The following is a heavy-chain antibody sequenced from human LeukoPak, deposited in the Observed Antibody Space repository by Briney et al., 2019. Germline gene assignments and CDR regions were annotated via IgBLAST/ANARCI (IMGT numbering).Heavy chain of an antibody. D-gene: IGHD2-15*01. J-gene: IGHJ6*03. CDR3: ARVTYSPYYYYMDV. CDR1: GGSISSYY. CDR2: IYTSGST. Sequence: SETLSLTCTVSGGSISSYYWSWIRQPAGRGLEWIGRIYTSGSTNYNPSLKSRVTMSVDTSKNQFSLKLSSVTAADTAVYYCARVTYSPYYYYMDVWGKGTTVTVSS. V-gene: IGHV4-4*07.